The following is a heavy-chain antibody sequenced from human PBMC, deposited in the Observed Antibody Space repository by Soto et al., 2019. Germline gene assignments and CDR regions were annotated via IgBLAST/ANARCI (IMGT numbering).Heavy chain of an antibody. CDR3: ASGMTTVRYYYYYYGMDV. V-gene: IGHV4-34*01. D-gene: IGHD4-17*01. CDR2: INHSGST. J-gene: IGHJ6*02. CDR1: GGPFSGYY. Sequence: SETLSLTCAVYGGPFSGYYWRRIRQPPGKGLEWIGEINHSGSTNYNPSLKSRVTISVDTSKNQFSLKLSSVTAADTAVYYCASGMTTVRYYYYYYGMDVWGQGTTVTVS.